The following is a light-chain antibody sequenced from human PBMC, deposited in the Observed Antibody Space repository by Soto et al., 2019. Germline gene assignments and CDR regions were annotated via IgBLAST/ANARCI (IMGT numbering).Light chain of an antibody. CDR2: EFN. Sequence: QSVLSQPASVSGSPGQSITISCTGTTSDIGGDNFVSWYQHHPGKVPKLIIYEFNHRPSGVSDRFSGSKSGNTASLTVSGLQAEDQVDYYCISYTGSSSPRYVFVPVTK. J-gene: IGLJ1*01. V-gene: IGLV2-14*01. CDR3: ISYTGSSSPRYV. CDR1: TSDIGGDNF.